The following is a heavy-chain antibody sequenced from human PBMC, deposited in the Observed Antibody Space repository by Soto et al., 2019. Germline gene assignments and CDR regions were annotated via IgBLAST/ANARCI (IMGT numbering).Heavy chain of an antibody. CDR1: GDSVSDNSAA. Sequence: SQTLSLTCAISGDSVSDNSAAWNWIRQSPSRGLEWLGRTYYRSKWYNDYAVSVKSRITVTPDTSKNQFSLHLNSVTPEDTSVYYCARECSGYVCCDSYLGCWGQGGLGAVSS. CDR3: ARECSGYVCCDSYLGC. D-gene: IGHD3-16*01. CDR2: TYYRSKWYN. J-gene: IGHJ4*02. V-gene: IGHV6-1*01.